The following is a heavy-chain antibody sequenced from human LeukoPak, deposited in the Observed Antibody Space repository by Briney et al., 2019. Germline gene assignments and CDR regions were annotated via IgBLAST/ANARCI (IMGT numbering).Heavy chain of an antibody. J-gene: IGHJ4*02. D-gene: IGHD3-22*01. CDR1: GYSISSGYD. CDR3: AREGGYYDSSGYTFDY. Sequence: SETLSLTCTVSGYSISSGYDWGWIRQPPGKGLEWIGKIYHSGSTYYNPSLKSRVTISVDKSKNQFSLKLSSVTAADTAVYYCAREGGYYDSSGYTFDYWGQGTLVTVSS. CDR2: IYHSGST. V-gene: IGHV4-38-2*02.